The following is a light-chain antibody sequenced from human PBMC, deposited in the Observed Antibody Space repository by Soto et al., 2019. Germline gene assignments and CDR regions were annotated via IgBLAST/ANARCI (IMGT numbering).Light chain of an antibody. V-gene: IGKV3-11*01. CDR1: QSVSTY. CDR2: DAS. J-gene: IGKJ4*01. Sequence: EIVLTQSPATLSLSPGERATLSCRASQSVSTYLAWYQHKPGQAPRLLIYDASNRATGIPARFSGSGSGTDFTLTISSLEPEDFGVYYCQQRSNWPLLTFGGGTKVEIK. CDR3: QQRSNWPLLT.